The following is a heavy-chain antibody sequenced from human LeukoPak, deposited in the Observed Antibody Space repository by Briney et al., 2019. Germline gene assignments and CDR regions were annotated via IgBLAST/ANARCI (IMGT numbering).Heavy chain of an antibody. D-gene: IGHD3-3*01. Sequence: SETLSLTCAVYGGSFSGYYWSWIRQPPGKGLEWIGEINHSGSTNYNPSLKSRVTISVDTSKNQFSLKLGSVTAADTAVYYCAREKGNYDFWSDRYYYYYMDVWGKGTTVTVSS. CDR3: AREKGNYDFWSDRYYYYYMDV. CDR1: GGSFSGYY. CDR2: INHSGST. J-gene: IGHJ6*03. V-gene: IGHV4-34*01.